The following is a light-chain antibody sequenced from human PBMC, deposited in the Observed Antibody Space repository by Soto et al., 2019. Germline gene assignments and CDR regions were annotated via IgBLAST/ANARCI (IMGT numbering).Light chain of an antibody. V-gene: IGKV3-15*01. CDR3: QHYLTWPLT. CDR2: DAS. J-gene: IGKJ4*01. Sequence: ELVLTQSPATLSVSPGERATLSCRASQGVGSTLAWYQQEPGRAPRLLIYDASTTATGIPARFSGAGSGTEVTLTISSLQSDDFTVYDCQHYLTWPLTFGGGTRVEI. CDR1: QGVGST.